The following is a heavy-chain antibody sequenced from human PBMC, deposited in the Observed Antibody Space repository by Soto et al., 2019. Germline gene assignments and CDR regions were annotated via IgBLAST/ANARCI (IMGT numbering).Heavy chain of an antibody. CDR3: ASTKQTWLGLELLAYVVGLDY. V-gene: IGHV4-39*01. CDR2: IYYSGST. Sequence: SETLSLTCTVSGGSISSYYWGWIRQPPGKGLEWIGSIYYSGSTYYNPSLKSRVTISVDTSKNQFSLKLSSVTAADTAVYYCASTKQTWLGLELLAYVVGLDYCGQGSLVTVSS. J-gene: IGHJ4*02. D-gene: IGHD1-7*01. CDR1: GGSISSYY.